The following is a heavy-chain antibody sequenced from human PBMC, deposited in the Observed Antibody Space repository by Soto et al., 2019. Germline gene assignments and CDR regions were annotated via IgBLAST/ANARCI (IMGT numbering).Heavy chain of an antibody. J-gene: IGHJ6*02. CDR2: INPNSGGT. CDR3: AGGQLGVGEYYYYGMDV. Sequence: QVQLVQSGAEVKKPGASVKVSCKASGYTFTGYYMHWVRQAPGQGLEWMGWINPNSGGTNYAQKFQGRVTMTRDTSISTAYMELNRLRSDDTAVYYCAGGQLGVGEYYYYGMDVWGQGTTVTVSS. D-gene: IGHD6-6*01. V-gene: IGHV1-2*02. CDR1: GYTFTGYY.